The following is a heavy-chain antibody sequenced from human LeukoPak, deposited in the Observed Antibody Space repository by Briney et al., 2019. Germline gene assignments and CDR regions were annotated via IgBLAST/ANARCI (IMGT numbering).Heavy chain of an antibody. CDR2: IYHSGSTDDSGST. J-gene: IGHJ3*01. CDR1: GGSISNYY. D-gene: IGHD5-24*01. Sequence: SSETLSLTCTISGGSISNYYWTWIRQPPGKGLDWIGYIYHSGSTDDSGSTNYNPSLKSRVTISVDTSNNQFSLNLTSVIAADTAVYYCARAGDGYSLYSFDLWGQGTMVTVSS. CDR3: ARAGDGYSLYSFDL. V-gene: IGHV4-59*01.